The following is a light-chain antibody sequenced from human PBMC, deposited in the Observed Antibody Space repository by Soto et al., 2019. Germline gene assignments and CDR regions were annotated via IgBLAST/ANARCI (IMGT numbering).Light chain of an antibody. CDR2: SVS. CDR3: LQANTFPYT. Sequence: DIQMTQSPSSVSASVGDRVTITCRASQGVSSWLGWYQQKPGKAPKVLIYSVSSLESGVPSRFSGSGSRTDFTLTISSLQPEDFATYYCLQANTFPYTFGQGTKLEIK. V-gene: IGKV1-12*01. J-gene: IGKJ2*01. CDR1: QGVSSW.